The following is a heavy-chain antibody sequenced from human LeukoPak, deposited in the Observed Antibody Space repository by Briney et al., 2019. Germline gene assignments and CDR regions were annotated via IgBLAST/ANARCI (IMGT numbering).Heavy chain of an antibody. CDR2: INTNTGNP. V-gene: IGHV7-4-1*02. D-gene: IGHD1-1*01. Sequence: ASVKVSCKASGYTFTSYVMSWVRQAPGQGLEWMGWINTNTGNPTYAQGFTGRFVFSLDTSVSTAYLQISSLKAEDTAVYYCARALTDYSQLPSDAFDIWGQGTMVTVSS. CDR3: ARALTDYSQLPSDAFDI. J-gene: IGHJ3*02. CDR1: GYTFTSYV.